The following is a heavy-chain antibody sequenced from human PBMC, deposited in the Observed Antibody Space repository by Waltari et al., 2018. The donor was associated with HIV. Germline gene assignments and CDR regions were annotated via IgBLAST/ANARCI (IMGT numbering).Heavy chain of an antibody. D-gene: IGHD4-17*01. CDR2: VYDSGDP. CDR1: GVSISSGDYY. J-gene: IGHJ1*01. CDR3: ASSALYGDLRPLRSDN. Sequence: QVRLQESGPGLVKPSQTLSPSCTVTGVSISSGDYYWSCIRQTPGKGLEWIGQVYDSGDPNYSPSLKSRLTISRDRSKNQFSLKLTAVTAADTTVYYCASSALYGDLRPLRSDNWGQGTLVTVSS. V-gene: IGHV4-30-4*01.